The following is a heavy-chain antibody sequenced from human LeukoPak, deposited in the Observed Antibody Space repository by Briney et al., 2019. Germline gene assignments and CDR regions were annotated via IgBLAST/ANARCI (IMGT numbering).Heavy chain of an antibody. Sequence: GGSLRLSCAASGFTFSSYGMHWVRQAPGKGLEWVAVISYDGSNKYYADSVKGRFTISRDNSKNTLYLQMNSLRAEDTAVYYCGRGKSPAAVDDWGQGTLVTVPS. CDR3: GRGKSPAAVDD. J-gene: IGHJ4*02. V-gene: IGHV3-30*03. CDR2: ISYDGSNK. CDR1: GFTFSSYG. D-gene: IGHD2-2*01.